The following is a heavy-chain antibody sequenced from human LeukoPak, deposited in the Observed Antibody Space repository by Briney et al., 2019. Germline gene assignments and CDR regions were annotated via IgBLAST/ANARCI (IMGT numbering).Heavy chain of an antibody. J-gene: IGHJ4*02. CDR3: ARRADYAYYGFWSGYGYYFDY. Sequence: ASVKVSCKASGYTFTGYYMHWVRQAPGQGLEWMGWINPNSGGTNYAQKFQGRVTMTRDTSISTAYMELSRLRSDDTAVYYCARRADYAYYGFWSGYGYYFDYWGQGTLVTVSS. V-gene: IGHV1-2*02. CDR1: GYTFTGYY. CDR2: INPNSGGT. D-gene: IGHD3-3*01.